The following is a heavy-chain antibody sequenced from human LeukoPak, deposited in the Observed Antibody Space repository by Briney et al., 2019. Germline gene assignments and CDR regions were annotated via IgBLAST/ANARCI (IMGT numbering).Heavy chain of an antibody. CDR1: EFTVSSNY. D-gene: IGHD3-22*01. Sequence: PGGSLRLSCAASEFTVSSNYMSWVRQAPGKGLEWVSVIYSGGSTYYADSVKVRFTISRDNSKNTLYLQMNSLRAEDTAVYYCARDYYDSSGYRHDAFDIWGQGTMVTVSS. CDR3: ARDYYDSSGYRHDAFDI. CDR2: IYSGGST. J-gene: IGHJ3*02. V-gene: IGHV3-53*01.